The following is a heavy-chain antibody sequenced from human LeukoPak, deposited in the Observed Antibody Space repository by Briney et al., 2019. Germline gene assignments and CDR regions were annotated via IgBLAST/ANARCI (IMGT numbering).Heavy chain of an antibody. J-gene: IGHJ4*02. V-gene: IGHV4-59*01. D-gene: IGHD3-22*01. CDR3: ARAPSNYYDSSGYRFDY. CDR2: IYYSGST. Sequence: SETLSLTCTVSGGSISSYYWSWIRQPPGKGLEWIGYIYYSGSTNYNPSLKSRVTISVDTSKNQFSLKLSSVTAADTAVYYCARAPSNYYDSSGYRFDYWGQGTLVSVSS. CDR1: GGSISSYY.